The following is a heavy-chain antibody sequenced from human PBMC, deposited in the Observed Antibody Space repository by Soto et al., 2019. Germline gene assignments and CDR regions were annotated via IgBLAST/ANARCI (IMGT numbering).Heavy chain of an antibody. V-gene: IGHV4-31*03. CDR1: GGSISSGGYY. D-gene: IGHD1-7*01. CDR2: IYYSGST. J-gene: IGHJ5*02. CDR3: ARGALTGTSWFDP. Sequence: SETLSLTCTVSGGSISSGGYYWSWIRQHPGKGLEWIGYIYYSGSTYYNPSLKSRVTISVDTSKNQFSLKLSSVTAADTAVYYCARGALTGTSWFDPWGQGTLVTVS.